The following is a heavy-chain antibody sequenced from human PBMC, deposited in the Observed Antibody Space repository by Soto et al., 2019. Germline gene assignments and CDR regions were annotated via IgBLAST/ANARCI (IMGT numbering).Heavy chain of an antibody. D-gene: IGHD5-12*01. J-gene: IGHJ4*02. CDR1: GFTFSSFA. CDR3: AKGPEMATNTFDY. Sequence: PGGSLRLSCAASGFTFSSFAMSWVRQAPGKGLEWVSAISGSGGSTYYADSVKGRFTISRDNSKNTLYLQMNSLRAEDTAVYYCAKGPEMATNTFDYWGQGTLVTVSS. CDR2: ISGSGGST. V-gene: IGHV3-23*01.